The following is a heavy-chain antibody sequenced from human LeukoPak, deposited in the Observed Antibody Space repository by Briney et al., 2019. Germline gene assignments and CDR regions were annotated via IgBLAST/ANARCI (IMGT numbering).Heavy chain of an antibody. D-gene: IGHD6-19*01. Sequence: GASLRLSCAASGFTFSSYSMNWVRQAPGKGLEWVSYISSSSSTIYYADSVKGRFTISRDNAKNSLYLQMNSLRAEDTAVYYCAREEGLAVAPQYGMDVWGQGTTVTVSS. CDR1: GFTFSSYS. CDR2: ISSSSSTI. J-gene: IGHJ6*02. V-gene: IGHV3-48*01. CDR3: AREEGLAVAPQYGMDV.